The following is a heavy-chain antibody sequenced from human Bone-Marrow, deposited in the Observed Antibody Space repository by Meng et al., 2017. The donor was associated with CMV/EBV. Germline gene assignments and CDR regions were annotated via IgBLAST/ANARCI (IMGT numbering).Heavy chain of an antibody. CDR3: ARSYLGFGDLSDLLFDY. Sequence: SMASGSYFWNWSRQHPGKGLEWIGNIYYSGKTDYNPSLQSRLAISVDTSRNQFSLRLTSVTAADTAVYYCARSYLGFGDLSDLLFDYWGRGTLVTVSS. D-gene: IGHD3-10*01. J-gene: IGHJ4*01. CDR2: IYYSGKT. V-gene: IGHV4-31*02. CDR1: SMASGSYF.